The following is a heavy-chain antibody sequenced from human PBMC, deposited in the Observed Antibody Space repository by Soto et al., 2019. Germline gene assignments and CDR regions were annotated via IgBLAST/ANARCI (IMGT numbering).Heavy chain of an antibody. CDR2: IYYSGST. CDR3: ARVWFGELLESNWFDP. J-gene: IGHJ5*02. V-gene: IGHV4-59*01. CDR1: GGSISSYY. D-gene: IGHD3-10*01. Sequence: TSETLSLTCTVSGGSISSYYWSWIRQPPGKGLEWIGYIYYSGSTNYNPSLKSRVTISVDTSKNQFSLKLSSVTAADTAVYYCARVWFGELLESNWFDPWGQGTLVTVSS.